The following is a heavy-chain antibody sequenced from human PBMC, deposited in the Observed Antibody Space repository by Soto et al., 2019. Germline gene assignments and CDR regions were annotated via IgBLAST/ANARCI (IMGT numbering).Heavy chain of an antibody. V-gene: IGHV1-2*04. CDR1: GYTLTGYY. CDR2: INPNSGGT. CDR3: ARDRYDILTGYSLTNWFDP. D-gene: IGHD3-9*01. Sequence: GASVKGSCKASGYTLTGYYMHWVRQAPGQGLEWMGWINPNSGGTNYAQKFQGWVTMTRDTSISTAYMELSRLRSDDTAVYYCARDRYDILTGYSLTNWFDPWGQGTLVTVS. J-gene: IGHJ5*02.